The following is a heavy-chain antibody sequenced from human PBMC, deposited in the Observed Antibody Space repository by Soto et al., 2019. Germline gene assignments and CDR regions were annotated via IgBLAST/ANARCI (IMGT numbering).Heavy chain of an antibody. CDR1: GFTFSSYS. V-gene: IGHV3-21*01. CDR2: ISSSSSYI. J-gene: IGHJ4*02. CDR3: ARDKGVATRGMDY. D-gene: IGHD5-12*01. Sequence: GGSLRLSCAASGFTFSSYSMNWVRQAPGKGLEWVSSISSSSSYIYYADSVKGRFTISRDNAKNSLYLQRNSLRAEDTAVYYCARDKGVATRGMDYWGQGTLVTVSS.